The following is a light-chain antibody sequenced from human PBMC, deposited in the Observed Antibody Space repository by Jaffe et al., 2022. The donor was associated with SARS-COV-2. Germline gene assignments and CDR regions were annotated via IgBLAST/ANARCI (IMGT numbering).Light chain of an antibody. Sequence: DIQMTQSPSSLSASIGDRVTITCRASQGITNELGWYQQKPGKAPKRLIYSVSSLQSGVPSRFSGSGSGTEFTLTISSLQPEDFATYYCLQHHDFPHTFGQGTKLEIK. CDR1: QGITNE. CDR3: LQHHDFPHT. V-gene: IGKV1-17*01. CDR2: SVS. J-gene: IGKJ2*01.